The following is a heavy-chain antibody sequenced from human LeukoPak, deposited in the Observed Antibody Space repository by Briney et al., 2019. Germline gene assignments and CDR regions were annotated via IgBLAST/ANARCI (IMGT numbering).Heavy chain of an antibody. CDR2: ISWDGGST. CDR3: AKDSGFGELFSSGMDA. D-gene: IGHD3-10*01. Sequence: GGSLRLSCAASGFTFDDYAMHWVRQAPGKGLEWVSLISWDGGSTYYADSVKGRFTISRDNSKNSLYLQMNSLRAEDTALYYCAKDSGFGELFSSGMDAWGKGTTVTVSS. J-gene: IGHJ6*04. CDR1: GFTFDDYA. V-gene: IGHV3-43D*04.